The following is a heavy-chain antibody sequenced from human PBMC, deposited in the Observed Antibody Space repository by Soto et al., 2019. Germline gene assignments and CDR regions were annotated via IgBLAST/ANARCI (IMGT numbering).Heavy chain of an antibody. CDR3: ARHELGLWVTTFDY. V-gene: IGHV4-59*08. J-gene: IGHJ4*02. CDR2: IYYSAST. CDR1: GGSISSYY. D-gene: IGHD4-17*01. Sequence: SETLSLTCTVSGGSISSYYWSWIRQPPGKGLEWIGYIYYSASTNYNPSLKSRVTISVDTSKNQFSLKLSSVTAAATAVYYCARHELGLWVTTFDYWGQGTLVTVSS.